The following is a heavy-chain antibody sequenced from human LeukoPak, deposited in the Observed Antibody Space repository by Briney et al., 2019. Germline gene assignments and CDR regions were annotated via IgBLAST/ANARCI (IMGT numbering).Heavy chain of an antibody. J-gene: IGHJ3*02. CDR2: IGIASDT. CDR1: GFTFSSYD. V-gene: IGHV3-13*01. Sequence: GGSLRLSCAASGFTFSSYDMHWVRQATGKGLEWVSAIGIASDTSYPGSVKGRFTIFRENAKNSLYLQMNSLSTGDTAVYYCARWRAAADAFDIWGQGTMVTVSS. D-gene: IGHD6-13*01. CDR3: ARWRAAADAFDI.